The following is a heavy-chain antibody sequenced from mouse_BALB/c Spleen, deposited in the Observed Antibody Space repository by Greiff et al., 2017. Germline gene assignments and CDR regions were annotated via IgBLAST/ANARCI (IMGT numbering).Heavy chain of an antibody. J-gene: IGHJ3*01. CDR1: GYAFSSYW. D-gene: IGHD2-4*01. V-gene: IGHV1-80*01. CDR2: IYPGDGDT. Sequence: VQLQQSGAELVRPGSSVKISCKASGYAFSSYWMNWVKQRPGQGLEWIGQIYPGDGDTNYNGKFKGKATLTADKSSSTAYMQLSSLTSEDSAVYFCARKPYYDYEAWFAYWGQGTLVTVSA. CDR3: ARKPYYDYEAWFAY.